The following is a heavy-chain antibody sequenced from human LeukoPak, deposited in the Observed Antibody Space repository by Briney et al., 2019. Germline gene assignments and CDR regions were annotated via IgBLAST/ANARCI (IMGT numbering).Heavy chain of an antibody. Sequence: GASVKVSCKASGYTFTGYYMHWVRQAPGQGLEWMGWINPNSGGTNYAQKFQGRVTMTRDTSIGTAYMELSRLRSDDTAVYYCARVAPGIAVAGLGGAFDIWGQGTMVTVSS. CDR2: INPNSGGT. D-gene: IGHD6-19*01. CDR1: GYTFTGYY. J-gene: IGHJ3*02. CDR3: ARVAPGIAVAGLGGAFDI. V-gene: IGHV1-2*02.